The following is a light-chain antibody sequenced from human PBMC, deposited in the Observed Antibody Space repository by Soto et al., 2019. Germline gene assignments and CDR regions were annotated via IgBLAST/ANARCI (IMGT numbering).Light chain of an antibody. CDR1: QSVSSTY. CDR2: GAS. J-gene: IGKJ3*01. CDR3: QQYAESPFT. V-gene: IGKV3-20*01. Sequence: EIVLTQSPDTLSLSPGERATLLCRASQSVSSTYLAWYQQKPGQAPRLLIDGASSRAAGVPNRCSGGGSGPDFTLTISRLEPEDFAVYYCQQYAESPFTFGPGTKV.